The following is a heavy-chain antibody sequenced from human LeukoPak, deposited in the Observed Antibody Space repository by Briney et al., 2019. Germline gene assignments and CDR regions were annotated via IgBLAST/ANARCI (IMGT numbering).Heavy chain of an antibody. D-gene: IGHD6-19*01. CDR1: GFTFSSYA. CDR2: ISGSGDST. J-gene: IGHJ6*02. Sequence: GGSLRLSCAASGFTFSSYAVSWVRQAPGKGLEWVSAISGSGDSTYYADSVKGRFTISRDNSKNTLYLQMNSLRAEDTAVYYCANNGWGIRYMDVWGQGTTVTVSS. V-gene: IGHV3-23*01. CDR3: ANNGWGIRYMDV.